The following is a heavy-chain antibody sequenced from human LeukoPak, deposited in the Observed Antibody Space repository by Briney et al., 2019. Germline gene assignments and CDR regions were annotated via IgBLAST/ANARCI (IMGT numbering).Heavy chain of an antibody. D-gene: IGHD6-13*01. V-gene: IGHV3-30*04. CDR3: AKDAAPGSSWRHGVYYFDY. CDR1: GFTFSSYA. Sequence: PGGSLRLSCAASGFTFSSYAMHWVRQAPGKGLEWVAVISYDGSNKYYADSVKGRFTISRDNSKNTLYLQMNSLRAEDTAVYYCAKDAAPGSSWRHGVYYFDYWGQGTLVTVSS. J-gene: IGHJ4*02. CDR2: ISYDGSNK.